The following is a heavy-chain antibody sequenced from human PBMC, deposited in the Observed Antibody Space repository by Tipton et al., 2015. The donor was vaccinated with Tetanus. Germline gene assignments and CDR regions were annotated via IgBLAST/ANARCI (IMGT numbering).Heavy chain of an antibody. CDR2: IYYSGST. CDR1: GGSIRSGDHQ. V-gene: IGHV4-31*03. J-gene: IGHJ5*02. Sequence: TLSLTCTVSGGSIRSGDHQWNWIRQPGKGPEWIGYIYYSGSTHYNPSLKGRVTMSVDTSKNQFSLKLSSVTAADTAVYYCARDQGGGRVVRLNWFDPWGQGILVIVSS. D-gene: IGHD6-6*01. CDR3: ARDQGGGRVVRLNWFDP.